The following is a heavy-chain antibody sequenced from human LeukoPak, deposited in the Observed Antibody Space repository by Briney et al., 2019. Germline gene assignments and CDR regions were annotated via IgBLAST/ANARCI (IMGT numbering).Heavy chain of an antibody. CDR2: IYSSGST. V-gene: IGHV4-39*01. Sequence: AETLSLTCTVSGASVSGSPYYWGWIRQPPGKGPEWIGSIYSSGSTYYNASLQSRVTISIETSKNQISLRLNSVTAADTAIYYCAKSGGYGLIDYWGQGTLVTVSS. D-gene: IGHD1-26*01. J-gene: IGHJ4*02. CDR1: GASVSGSPYY. CDR3: AKSGGYGLIDY.